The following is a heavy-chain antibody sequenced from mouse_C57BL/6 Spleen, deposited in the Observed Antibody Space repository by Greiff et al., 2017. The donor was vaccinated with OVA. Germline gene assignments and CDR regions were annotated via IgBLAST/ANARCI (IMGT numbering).Heavy chain of an antibody. Sequence: VQLKESGPGLVAPSQSLSITCTVSGFSLTSYGVHWVRQPPGKGLEWLVVIWSDGSTTYNSALKSRLSISTDNSKSQVFLKKNSLQTDDTAMYYCARQGIYDGYSFDYWGQGTTLTVSS. D-gene: IGHD2-3*01. CDR3: ARQGIYDGYSFDY. CDR1: GFSLTSYG. J-gene: IGHJ2*01. V-gene: IGHV2-6-1*01. CDR2: IWSDGST.